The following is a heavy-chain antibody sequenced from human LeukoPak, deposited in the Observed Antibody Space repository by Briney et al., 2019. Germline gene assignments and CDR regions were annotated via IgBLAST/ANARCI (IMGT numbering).Heavy chain of an antibody. CDR3: ARVGKRQWLAPGGAFDI. CDR1: GFTFSSYS. D-gene: IGHD6-19*01. CDR2: ISSSSSTI. V-gene: IGHV3-48*04. Sequence: GGSLRLSCAASGFTFSSYSMNWVRQAPGKGLEWVSYISSSSSTIYYADSVKGRFTISRDNAKNSLYLQMNSLRAEDTAVYYCARVGKRQWLAPGGAFDIWGQGTMVTVSS. J-gene: IGHJ3*02.